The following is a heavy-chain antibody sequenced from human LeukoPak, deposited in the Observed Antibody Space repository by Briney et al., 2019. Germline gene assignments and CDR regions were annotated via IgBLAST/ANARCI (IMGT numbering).Heavy chain of an antibody. CDR1: GGSIISSTYY. D-gene: IGHD3-22*01. CDR2: IYYRGTT. J-gene: IGHJ3*02. V-gene: IGHV4-39*01. Sequence: PSETLSLTCTVSGGSIISSTYYWGWIRQPPGKGLEWIGSIYYRGTTYYNPSLKSRVTISVDTSRNQFSLKLSAVTAADTAVFHCARHSRGYYDSTGYYYGSHAFDIWGQGTMVTVSS. CDR3: ARHSRGYYDSTGYYYGSHAFDI.